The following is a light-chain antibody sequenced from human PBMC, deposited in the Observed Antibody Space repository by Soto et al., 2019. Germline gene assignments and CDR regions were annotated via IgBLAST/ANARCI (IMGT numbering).Light chain of an antibody. CDR1: SSDVGSYNY. V-gene: IGLV2-8*01. Sequence: QSALTQPPSASGSPGQSVTISCTGTSSDVGSYNYVSWYQQHPGKAPKLMIYEVSNRPSGVPDRFSGSKSGNTASLTVSGLQAEDEADYYCSSYAGSNNWVFGGGTKVTVL. CDR3: SSYAGSNNWV. J-gene: IGLJ3*02. CDR2: EVS.